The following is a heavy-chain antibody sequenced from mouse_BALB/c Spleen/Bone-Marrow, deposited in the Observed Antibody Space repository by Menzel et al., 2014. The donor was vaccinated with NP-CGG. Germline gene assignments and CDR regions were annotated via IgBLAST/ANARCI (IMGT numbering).Heavy chain of an antibody. J-gene: IGHJ2*01. CDR2: ITSGGRYT. CDR1: GFTFSSYG. CDR3: ARRGGEKDYFDY. V-gene: IGHV5-6*01. Sequence: EVKLVESGEDLVKSGGSLKLSCAASGFTFSSYGMSWARQTPDKRLEWVATITSGGRYTYYPDSVEGRFTISRDNAKNTLYLQMSSLKSEDTAMYYCARRGGEKDYFDYWGQGTTLTVSS.